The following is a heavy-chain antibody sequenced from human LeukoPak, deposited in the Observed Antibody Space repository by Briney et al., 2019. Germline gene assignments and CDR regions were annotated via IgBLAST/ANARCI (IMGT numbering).Heavy chain of an antibody. J-gene: IGHJ4*02. CDR1: GFTFDDYA. CDR2: ISWNSGSI. Sequence: GRSLRLSCAASGFTFDDYAMHWVRQAPGKGLEWVSGISWNSGSIGYADSVKGRFTISRDNAKNSLYLRMNSLRAEDTALYYCAKGRNWNDDSTLDYWGQGTLVTVSS. CDR3: AKGRNWNDDSTLDY. V-gene: IGHV3-9*01. D-gene: IGHD1-1*01.